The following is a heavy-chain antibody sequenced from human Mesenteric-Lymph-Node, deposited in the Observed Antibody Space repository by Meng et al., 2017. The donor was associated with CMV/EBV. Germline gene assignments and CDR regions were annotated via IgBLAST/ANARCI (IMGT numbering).Heavy chain of an antibody. CDR2: IYYTGRT. Sequence: GSLRLSCTVSGGGISAYYWSWLRQPPGKGLEWIGYIYYTGRTSYSPSLGSRVTMSEDTSKNQVFLRLTSVTPADTAVYFCASGGPRHEAFDVWGQGTVVTVSS. J-gene: IGHJ3*01. V-gene: IGHV4-59*01. CDR1: GGGISAYY. D-gene: IGHD4-23*01. CDR3: ASGGPRHEAFDV.